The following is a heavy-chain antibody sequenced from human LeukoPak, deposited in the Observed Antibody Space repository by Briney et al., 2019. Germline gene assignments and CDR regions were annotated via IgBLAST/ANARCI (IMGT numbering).Heavy chain of an antibody. CDR3: ATLRDVVVTGAFDI. J-gene: IGHJ3*02. CDR2: ISYDGSNK. Sequence: PGGSLRLSCAASGFTFSSYAMHWVRQAPGKGLEWVAVISYDGSNKYYADSVKGRFTISRDNSKNTLYLQMNSLRAEDTAVYYCATLRDVVVTGAFDIWGQGTMVTVSS. D-gene: IGHD2-21*02. V-gene: IGHV3-30*04. CDR1: GFTFSSYA.